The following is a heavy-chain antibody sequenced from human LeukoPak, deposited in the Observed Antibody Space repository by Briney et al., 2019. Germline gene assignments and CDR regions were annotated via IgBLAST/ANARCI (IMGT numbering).Heavy chain of an antibody. J-gene: IGHJ4*02. V-gene: IGHV4-59*08. CDR1: GGSISNYY. D-gene: IGHD6-6*01. CDR3: ASRISSFDY. Sequence: PSETLSLTCTVSGGSISNYYWSWFRQSPDKGLEYIGYIYYTGSANYNPSLNSRVTISLDTSKNQFSLKLKSVTAADTAVYYCASRISSFDYWGQGTLVTVSS. CDR2: IYYTGSA.